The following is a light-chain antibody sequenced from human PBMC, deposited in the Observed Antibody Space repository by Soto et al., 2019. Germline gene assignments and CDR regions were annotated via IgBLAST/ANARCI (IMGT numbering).Light chain of an antibody. V-gene: IGKV3-20*01. J-gene: IGKJ1*01. CDR1: QSVSGSY. CDR2: DAS. Sequence: EIMLTQSPGTLSLSPGDRATLSCRASQSVSGSYLAWYQQKPGQAPRLVIYDASSRATGIPDRFSGSGSGADFTLTISRLEPEDFAVYYCQHYNSYSEAFGQGTKVELK. CDR3: QHYNSYSEA.